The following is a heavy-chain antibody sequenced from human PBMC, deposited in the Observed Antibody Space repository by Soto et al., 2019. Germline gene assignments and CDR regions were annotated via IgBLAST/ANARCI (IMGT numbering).Heavy chain of an antibody. V-gene: IGHV3-66*04. CDR3: ARLWFGEFHDIDY. J-gene: IGHJ4*02. CDR1: GFTVSSNY. CDR2: IYSGGRT. D-gene: IGHD3-10*01. Sequence: GGSLRLSCAASGFTVSSNYMSWVRQAPGKGLEWVSVIYSGGRTYYADSVKGRFTISSDNSKNTLYLQMNSLRAEDTAVYYCARLWFGEFHDIDYWGQGTLVTVSS.